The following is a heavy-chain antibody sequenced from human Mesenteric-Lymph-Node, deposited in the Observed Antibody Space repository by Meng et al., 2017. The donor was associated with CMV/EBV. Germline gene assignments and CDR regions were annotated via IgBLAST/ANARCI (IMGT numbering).Heavy chain of an antibody. CDR3: ARHVSGSVAGYGY. CDR1: GYSFPTFW. Sequence: GESLKISCQGSGYSFPTFWIGWVRQMPGKGLEWMGIISPGDSDTKYSPSFQGQVTISADKSISTAYLQWGSLKASDTAMYYCARHVSGSVAGYGYWGPGTLVTVSS. CDR2: ISPGDSDT. V-gene: IGHV5-51*01. D-gene: IGHD6-19*01. J-gene: IGHJ4*02.